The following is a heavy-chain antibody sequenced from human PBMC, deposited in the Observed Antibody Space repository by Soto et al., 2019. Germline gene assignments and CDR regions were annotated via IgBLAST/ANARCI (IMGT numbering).Heavy chain of an antibody. V-gene: IGHV3-15*07. CDR1: GFTFTNTW. CDR3: TSRIRTTNDY. D-gene: IGHD1-1*01. J-gene: IGHJ4*02. CDR2: VQTTREDGTT. Sequence: EVQLVESGGGLVKPGESLRLSCAASGFTFTNTWMNWVRQAPGKGPEWVGRVQTTREDGTTDYAATGKGRFTISRDDSMNMVYLQMNSLKIEYTAVYYCTSRIRTTNDYWGQGTLVTVSS.